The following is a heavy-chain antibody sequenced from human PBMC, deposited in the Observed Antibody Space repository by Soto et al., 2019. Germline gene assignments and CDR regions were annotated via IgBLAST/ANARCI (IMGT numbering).Heavy chain of an antibody. J-gene: IGHJ6*03. CDR3: AKDLRSADYMHYYYMDV. CDR2: ISYDGSNK. D-gene: IGHD4-4*01. V-gene: IGHV3-30*18. Sequence: PGGSLRLSCAASGFTFSSYGMHWVRQAPGKGLEWVAVISYDGSNKYYADSVKGRFTISRDNSKNTLYLQMNSLRAEDTAVYYCAKDLRSADYMHYYYMDVWGKGTTVTVSS. CDR1: GFTFSSYG.